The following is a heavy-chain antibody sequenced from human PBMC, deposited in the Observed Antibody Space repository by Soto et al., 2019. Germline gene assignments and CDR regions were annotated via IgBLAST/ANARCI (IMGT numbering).Heavy chain of an antibody. D-gene: IGHD3-16*01. CDR2: IRGSGGST. CDR1: GFTFSSYA. CDR3: EKDKWDRLGGEYYFDY. J-gene: IGHJ4*02. V-gene: IGHV3-23*01. Sequence: EVQLLESGGGLVQPGGSLRLSCAASGFTFSSYAMSWVCKAPGKGLEWVSAIRGSGGSTYYADSVKGRFTITRDNPKNTLYLQMNSLRGEDTAVYYCEKDKWDRLGGEYYFDYWGQGTMVTVSS.